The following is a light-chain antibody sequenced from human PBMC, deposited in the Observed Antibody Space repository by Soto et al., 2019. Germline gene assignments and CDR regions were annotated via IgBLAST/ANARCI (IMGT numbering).Light chain of an antibody. V-gene: IGKV3-20*01. CDR3: QQYDSSPLT. Sequence: EIVLTQSPGTLSLSPGERATLSCRASQSVSSSFLAWYQQKPGQAPRLLIYGASSRANGIPDRFSGSGSGTDFTLTISRLEPEDFAVYECQQYDSSPLTFGGGTKVEIK. CDR1: QSVSSSF. J-gene: IGKJ4*01. CDR2: GAS.